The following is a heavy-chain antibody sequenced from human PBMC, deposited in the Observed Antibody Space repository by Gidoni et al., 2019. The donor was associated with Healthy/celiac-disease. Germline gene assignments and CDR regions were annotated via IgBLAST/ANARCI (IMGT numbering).Heavy chain of an antibody. CDR3: ARGDYYGSGMGAFDY. D-gene: IGHD3-10*01. CDR1: GGSISSGGYS. Sequence: QLQLQESGSGLVKPSQTLSLTCAVSGGSISSGGYSWSWIRQPPGKGLEWIGYLYHSGSTYYNPSLKSRVTISVDRSKNQFSLKLSSVTAADTAVYYCARGDYYGSGMGAFDYWGQGTLVTVSS. J-gene: IGHJ4*02. V-gene: IGHV4-30-2*01. CDR2: LYHSGST.